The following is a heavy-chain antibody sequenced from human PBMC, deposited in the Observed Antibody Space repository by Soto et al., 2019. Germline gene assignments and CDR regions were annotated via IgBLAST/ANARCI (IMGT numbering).Heavy chain of an antibody. V-gene: IGHV1-18*01. CDR3: ARHYDSSGYYYYFDY. CDR2: ISAYSGNT. CDR1: GYTFINYG. J-gene: IGHJ4*02. D-gene: IGHD3-22*01. Sequence: QVQLVQSGAEVKKPGASVKVSCKTSGYTFINYGFTWVRQAPGQGLEWMGWISAYSGNTNYAQNLQGRLTMTTDTSTRTAYLELRSLRSDDTAVYYCARHYDSSGYYYYFDYWGQGTLVTVSS.